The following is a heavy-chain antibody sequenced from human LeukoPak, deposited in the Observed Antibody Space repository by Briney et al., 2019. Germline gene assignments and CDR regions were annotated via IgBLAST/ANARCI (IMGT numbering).Heavy chain of an antibody. Sequence: AGGSLRLSCAASGFTFDDYGMSWVRQAPGKGLEWVSGINWNGGSTGYADSVKGRFTISRGNAKNSLYLQVSSLRAEDTAWYYCARGQNYYGSGSQTFDIWGQGTMVTVSS. V-gene: IGHV3-20*04. CDR2: INWNGGST. J-gene: IGHJ3*02. CDR1: GFTFDDYG. CDR3: ARGQNYYGSGSQTFDI. D-gene: IGHD3-10*01.